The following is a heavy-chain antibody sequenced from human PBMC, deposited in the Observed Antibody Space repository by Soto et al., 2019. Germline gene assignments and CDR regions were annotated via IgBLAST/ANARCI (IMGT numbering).Heavy chain of an antibody. D-gene: IGHD3-9*01. CDR3: AKVYYDILTGHWHTDAFAI. CDR2: ISGRGGST. CDR1: GFTFSSYA. Sequence: PGGSLRLSCAPSGFTFSSYAIILVRQSPAKGPEWVSAISGRGGSTYYADSVKGRFTISRDNSKNTLYLQMNSLRAEDTAVYYCAKVYYDILTGHWHTDAFAIWVQGTMVTISS. J-gene: IGHJ3*02. V-gene: IGHV3-23*01.